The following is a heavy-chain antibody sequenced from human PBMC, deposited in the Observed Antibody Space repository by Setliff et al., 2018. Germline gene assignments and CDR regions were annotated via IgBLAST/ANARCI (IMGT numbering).Heavy chain of an antibody. CDR2: ISAYSDDT. J-gene: IGHJ4*02. CDR3: AYDSSGYYPGY. D-gene: IGHD3-22*01. Sequence: ASVKVFCKASGHTFITFGISWVRQAPGQGLEWMGWISAYSDDTKYAEKFQGRVTMTMDTSTGTAYMELRSLRSDDTAVYICAYDSSGYYPGYWGQGTLVTV. V-gene: IGHV1-18*01. CDR1: GHTFITFG.